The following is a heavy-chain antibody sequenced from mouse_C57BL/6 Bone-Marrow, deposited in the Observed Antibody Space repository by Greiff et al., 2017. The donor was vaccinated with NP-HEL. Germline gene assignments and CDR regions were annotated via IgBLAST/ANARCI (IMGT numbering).Heavy chain of an antibody. Sequence: QVQLQQSGPELVKPGASVKISCKASGYAFSSSWMNWVKQRPGKGLEWIGRIYPGDGDTNYNGKFKGKATLTADKASSTAYMQLSSLTSEDSAVYFCERRTTVVAPFDYWGQGTTLSVSA. CDR1: GYAFSSSW. V-gene: IGHV1-82*01. J-gene: IGHJ2*01. CDR2: IYPGDGDT. D-gene: IGHD1-1*01. CDR3: ERRTTVVAPFDY.